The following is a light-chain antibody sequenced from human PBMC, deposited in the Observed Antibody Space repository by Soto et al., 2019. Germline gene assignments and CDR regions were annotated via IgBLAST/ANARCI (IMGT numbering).Light chain of an antibody. CDR1: QSISSW. CDR2: DAA. Sequence: MTQSPSTLSASVGDRVTITCRASQSISSWLAWYQQRPGQAPRLLIYDAATRATGVPARFSGSGSGTEFTLTISSLQSEDFAVYYCQQYNNWPPITFGQGTRLE. J-gene: IGKJ5*01. CDR3: QQYNNWPPIT. V-gene: IGKV3-15*01.